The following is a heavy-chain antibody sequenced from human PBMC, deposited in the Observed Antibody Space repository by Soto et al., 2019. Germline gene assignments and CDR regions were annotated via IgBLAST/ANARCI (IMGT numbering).Heavy chain of an antibody. CDR3: ARARGGDSGDYASLFDR. Sequence: SETLSLTCTVFGGSVSIGDYLWSWIRQRPGKCLEWIGYIHDSGNTYYNPSLKSRVTISLDTSKNQFSLKVTSMTAADTAVYFCARARGGDSGDYASLFDRWGQGNLVTVYS. D-gene: IGHD4-17*01. CDR2: IHDSGNT. J-gene: IGHJ5*02. V-gene: IGHV4-30-4*01. CDR1: GGSVSIGDYL.